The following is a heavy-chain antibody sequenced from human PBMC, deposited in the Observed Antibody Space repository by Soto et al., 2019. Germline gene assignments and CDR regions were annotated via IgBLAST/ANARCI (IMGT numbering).Heavy chain of an antibody. D-gene: IGHD6-6*01. CDR2: SYYSGST. J-gene: IGHJ4*02. CDR3: ARHEYSSSTVDY. CDR1: GGSISSGGYY. Sequence: QVQLQESGPGLVKPSQTLSLTCTVSGGSISSGGYYWSWIRQHPGKGLEWIGHSYYSGSTYYNPSLKSRVTISVDTSKNQFSLKLSSVTAADTAVYYCARHEYSSSTVDYWGQGTLVTVSS. V-gene: IGHV4-31*03.